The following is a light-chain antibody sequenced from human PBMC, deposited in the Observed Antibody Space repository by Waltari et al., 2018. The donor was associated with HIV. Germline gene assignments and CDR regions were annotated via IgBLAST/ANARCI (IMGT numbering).Light chain of an antibody. V-gene: IGLV1-44*01. Sequence: QSVLTQPPSASGTPGQRVTIPCPGRSSNIGTKTVSWYQQVPVTAPKLLIYNNNQRPSGVPDRFSGSKSGTSASLAISGLQSEDEADYYCAACDDSLNGYVFGTGTKVTVL. CDR3: AACDDSLNGYV. CDR2: NNN. J-gene: IGLJ1*01. CDR1: SSNIGTKT.